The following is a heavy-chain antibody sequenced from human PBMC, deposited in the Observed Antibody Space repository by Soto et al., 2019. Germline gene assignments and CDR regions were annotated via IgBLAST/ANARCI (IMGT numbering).Heavy chain of an antibody. CDR2: INPNSGGT. CDR3: ARDMGVTGTTFDP. CDR1: GYTFTGYY. Sequence: ASVRVSCKASGYTFTGYYMHWVRQAPGQGLEWMGWINPNSGGTNYAQKFQGRVTMTRXXXIXXAXXELXRLXSDXTAVYYCARDMGVTGTTFDPWGQGTLDTVSS. J-gene: IGHJ5*02. D-gene: IGHD1-7*01. V-gene: IGHV1-2*02.